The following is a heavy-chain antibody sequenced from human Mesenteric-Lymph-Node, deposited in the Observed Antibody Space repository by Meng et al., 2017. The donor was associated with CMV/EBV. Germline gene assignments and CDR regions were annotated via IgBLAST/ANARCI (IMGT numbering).Heavy chain of an antibody. J-gene: IGHJ6*02. V-gene: IGHV3-48*04. Sequence: GGSLRLSCAASGFTFSSYSMNWVRQAPGKGLEWVSYISSSSSTIYYADSVKGRFTISRDNAKNTLYLQMNSLRAEDTAVYYCARVVPGSGMDVWGQGTTVTVSS. CDR3: ARVVPGSGMDV. CDR1: GFTFSSYS. CDR2: ISSSSSTI.